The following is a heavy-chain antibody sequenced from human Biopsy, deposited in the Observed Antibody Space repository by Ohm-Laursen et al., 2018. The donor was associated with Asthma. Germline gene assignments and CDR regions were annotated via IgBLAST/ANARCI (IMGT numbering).Heavy chain of an antibody. J-gene: IGHJ4*02. Sequence: RSLRLSCTASGFTFSNYVMHRVRQAPRKGLDWVAVISFDGSNKNYTYSVMARFTISRDTSRNTLHLQINSLRAEDTAGYYCAKDVFPGWELRRGPDFWGQGTLVTVSS. V-gene: IGHV3-30*18. CDR3: AKDVFPGWELRRGPDF. D-gene: IGHD1-26*01. CDR1: GFTFSNYV. CDR2: ISFDGSNK.